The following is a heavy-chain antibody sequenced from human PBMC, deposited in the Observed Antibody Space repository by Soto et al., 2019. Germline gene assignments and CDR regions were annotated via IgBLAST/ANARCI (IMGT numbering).Heavy chain of an antibody. J-gene: IGHJ6*02. CDR3: ARDRRGYDFWSGYSPVMDGMDV. V-gene: IGHV4-31*03. D-gene: IGHD3-3*01. Sequence: SETLSLTCTVSGGSISSGGYYWSWIRQHPGKGLEWIGYIYYSGSTYYNPSLKSRVTISVDTSKNQFSLKLSSVTAADTAVYYCARDRRGYDFWSGYSPVMDGMDVWGQGTTVTVSS. CDR1: GGSISSGGYY. CDR2: IYYSGST.